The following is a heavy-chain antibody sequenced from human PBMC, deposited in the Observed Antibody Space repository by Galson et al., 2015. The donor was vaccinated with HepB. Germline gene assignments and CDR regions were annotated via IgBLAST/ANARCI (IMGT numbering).Heavy chain of an antibody. Sequence: SLRLSCAASGFTLSGYYMSWIRQAPGKGLEWFSYIGSSGSTIYYADSVRGRFTVSRDDAKNSLYLQMNSLRADDTAMYYCAREGGYSRAFDIWGQGTMVTVSS. V-gene: IGHV3-11*01. CDR1: GFTLSGYY. CDR3: AREGGYSRAFDI. J-gene: IGHJ3*02. CDR2: IGSSGSTI. D-gene: IGHD5-18*01.